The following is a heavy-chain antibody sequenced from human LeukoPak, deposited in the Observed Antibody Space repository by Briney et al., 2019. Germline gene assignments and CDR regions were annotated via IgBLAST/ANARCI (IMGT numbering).Heavy chain of an antibody. Sequence: SVKVSCKASGGTFTSYAISWVRQAPGQGLEWMGGIIPIFGTANYAQKFQGRVTITADESTSTAYMELSSLRSEDTAVYYCARSYGDYAYYFDYWGQGTLVTVSS. CDR3: ARSYGDYAYYFDY. V-gene: IGHV1-69*13. D-gene: IGHD4-17*01. J-gene: IGHJ4*02. CDR1: GGTFTSYA. CDR2: IIPIFGTA.